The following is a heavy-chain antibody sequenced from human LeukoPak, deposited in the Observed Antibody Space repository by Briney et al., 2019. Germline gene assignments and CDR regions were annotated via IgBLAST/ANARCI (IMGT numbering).Heavy chain of an antibody. CDR1: GFIFGAYG. CDR2: ITGSVRST. D-gene: IGHD2-15*01. V-gene: IGHV3-23*01. Sequence: ETGGSVRLSCAASGFIFGAYGMSWVRQAPGKGLEWVSGITGSVRSTYYADSVKGRFTISRDNSKNTLFLQMNSLRAEDTAVYYCAKDQLNRFCSGGSCSITHDFWGQGTLVTVSS. J-gene: IGHJ4*02. CDR3: AKDQLNRFCSGGSCSITHDF.